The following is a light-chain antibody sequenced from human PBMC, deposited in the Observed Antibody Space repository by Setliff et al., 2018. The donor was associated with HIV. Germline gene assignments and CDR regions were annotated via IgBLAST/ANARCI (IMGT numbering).Light chain of an antibody. CDR1: SSDVGGYEF. V-gene: IGLV2-11*01. J-gene: IGLJ1*01. CDR2: DVN. CDR3: CSYTSSNTRV. Sequence: QSALTQPRSVSGSPGQSVTIYCTGTSSDVGGYEFVSWYQQHPGNAPRVIISDVNTRPSGVPDRLSGSKSGNPASLTISGLQADDEADYYCCSYTSSNTRVFGPGTKVT.